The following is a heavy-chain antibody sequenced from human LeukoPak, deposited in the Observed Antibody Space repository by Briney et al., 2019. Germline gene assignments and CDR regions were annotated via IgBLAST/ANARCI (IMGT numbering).Heavy chain of an antibody. CDR1: GYSITSGYY. J-gene: IGHJ4*02. D-gene: IGHD2-2*01. Sequence: SETLSLTCAVSGYSITSGYYWGWIRQPPGKGLEWIGRIYHSGSTYYNPSLKTRVTLSVDTSKNQFSLKLSSVTAADTAVYYCARLYLRDHCSSTSCYGLYFDYWGQGTLVTVSS. CDR3: ARLYLRDHCSSTSCYGLYFDY. CDR2: IYHSGST. V-gene: IGHV4-38-2*01.